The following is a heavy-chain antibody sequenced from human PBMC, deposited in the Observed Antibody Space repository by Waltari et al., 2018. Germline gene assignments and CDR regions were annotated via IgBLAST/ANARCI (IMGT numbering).Heavy chain of an antibody. D-gene: IGHD2-2*01. J-gene: IGHJ4*02. CDR1: GFTFSSYA. V-gene: IGHV3-23*01. CDR2: ISTTGDST. Sequence: EVHLLESGGGLVQPGGSLRLSWAASGFTFSSYAMSWVRQAPGKGLEWVSSISTTGDSTYYADSVKGRFTISRDNSKNTLFLQMISLRAEDTAVYYCAKPLYSEKYRFDYWGQGTLVTVSS. CDR3: AKPLYSEKYRFDY.